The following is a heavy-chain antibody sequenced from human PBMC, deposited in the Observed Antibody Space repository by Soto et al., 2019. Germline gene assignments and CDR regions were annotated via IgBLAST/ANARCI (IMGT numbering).Heavy chain of an antibody. CDR2: IYYSGST. Sequence: SETLSLTCTVSGGSISSYYWSWIRQPPGKGLEWIGYIYYSGSTNYNPSLKSRVTISVDTSKNQFSLKLSSVTAADTAVYYCASGYCSGGSCYSGLRTFDYWGQGTLVTVSS. V-gene: IGHV4-59*01. CDR3: ASGYCSGGSCYSGLRTFDY. J-gene: IGHJ4*02. D-gene: IGHD2-15*01. CDR1: GGSISSYY.